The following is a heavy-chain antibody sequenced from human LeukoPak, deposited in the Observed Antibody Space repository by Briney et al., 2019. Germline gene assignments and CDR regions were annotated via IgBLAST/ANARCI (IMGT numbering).Heavy chain of an antibody. D-gene: IGHD6-6*01. CDR1: GYTFSDYA. J-gene: IGHJ6*02. V-gene: IGHV1-3*01. CDR3: AAVGWEYSSSPLPMDV. Sequence: GASVKVSCKASGYTFSDYAMHWVRQAPGQRFEWMGWIDAGNGDTRYSQKFQGRVTITRDTSASTAYIELRSLRSEDTAVYYCAAVGWEYSSSPLPMDVWGQGTTVTVSS. CDR2: IDAGNGDT.